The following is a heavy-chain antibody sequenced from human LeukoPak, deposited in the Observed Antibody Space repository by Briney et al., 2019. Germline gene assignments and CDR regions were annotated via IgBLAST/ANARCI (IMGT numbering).Heavy chain of an antibody. D-gene: IGHD1-1*01. CDR3: ARGKRSSYYYYYMDV. CDR2: MSPNSGNT. V-gene: IGHV1-8*03. Sequence: ALVKVSCKASGYTFTSYDINWVRQATGQGLEWMGWMSPNSGNTGYAQKFQGRVTITRNTSISTAYMELSSLRSEDTAVYYCARGKRSSYYYYYMDVWGKGTTVTVSS. J-gene: IGHJ6*03. CDR1: GYTFTSYD.